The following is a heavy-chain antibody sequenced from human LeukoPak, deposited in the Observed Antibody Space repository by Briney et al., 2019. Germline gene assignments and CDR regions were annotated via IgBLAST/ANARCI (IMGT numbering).Heavy chain of an antibody. CDR1: GFTFSTYA. V-gene: IGHV3-23*01. D-gene: IGHD1-14*01. Sequence: AGSLRLSRAASGFTFSTYAISWVRQAPGKGLEWVSGVSPSGNTTYYPDSVKGRFAISRDNAKNTVYLQMNSVRAADTAVYYCARESRYRDYFDYWGQGTMVTVSS. J-gene: IGHJ4*02. CDR2: VSPSGNTT. CDR3: ARESRYRDYFDY.